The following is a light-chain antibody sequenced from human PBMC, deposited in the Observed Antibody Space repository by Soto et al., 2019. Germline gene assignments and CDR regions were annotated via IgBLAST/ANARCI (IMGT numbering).Light chain of an antibody. CDR3: QHYNSYSAA. V-gene: IGKV1-5*03. J-gene: IGKJ1*01. CDR1: QTISSW. Sequence: DIQMTQSPSTLSGSVGDRVTITCRASQTISSWLAWYQQKPGKAPKLLIYKASTLKSGVPSRFSGSGSATEFTLTISSLQTDDFETYYCQHYNSYSAAFGQGTKV. CDR2: KAS.